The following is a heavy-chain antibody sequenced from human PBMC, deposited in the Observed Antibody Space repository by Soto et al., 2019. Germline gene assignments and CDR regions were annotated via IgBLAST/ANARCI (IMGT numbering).Heavy chain of an antibody. CDR1: GFRFSNSH. Sequence: XGCLRLSGAACGFRFSNSHKSWVRQAPGKGLEWVSGISGSGGTTYYADSVKGRFSISRDNSRNTRYLQMNSLRAEDTALYYCAKGPPTFGAVITYSYYYGVDVWGQGTTVTVSS. V-gene: IGHV3-23*01. CDR2: ISGSGGTT. J-gene: IGHJ6*02. CDR3: AKGPPTFGAVITYSYYYGVDV. D-gene: IGHD3-3*01.